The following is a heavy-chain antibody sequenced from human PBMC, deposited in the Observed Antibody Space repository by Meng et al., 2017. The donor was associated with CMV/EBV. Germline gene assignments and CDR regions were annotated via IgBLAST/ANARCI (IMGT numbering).Heavy chain of an antibody. D-gene: IGHD6-6*01. V-gene: IGHV1-69*10. CDR1: GGTFSSYA. Sequence: SVMVSCKASGGTFSSYAISWVRQAPGQGLEWMGGIIPILGIANYAQKIQGRVTITADKSTSTAYMELSSLRSEDTAVYYCAREIAARRGGHYYYYGMDVWGQGTTVTVSS. CDR2: IIPILGIA. CDR3: AREIAARRGGHYYYYGMDV. J-gene: IGHJ6*02.